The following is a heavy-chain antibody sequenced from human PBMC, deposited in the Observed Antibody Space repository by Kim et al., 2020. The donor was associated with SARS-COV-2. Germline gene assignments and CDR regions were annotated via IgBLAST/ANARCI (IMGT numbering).Heavy chain of an antibody. V-gene: IGHV4-31*03. CDR1: GGSISSGGYY. Sequence: SETLSLTCTVSGGSISSGGYYWSWIRQHPGKGLEWIGYIYYSGSTYYNPSLKSRVTISVDTSKNQFSLKLSSVTAADTAVYYCARAPGIAAAEHYYYGMDVWGQGTTVTVSS. J-gene: IGHJ6*02. D-gene: IGHD6-13*01. CDR2: IYYSGST. CDR3: ARAPGIAAAEHYYYGMDV.